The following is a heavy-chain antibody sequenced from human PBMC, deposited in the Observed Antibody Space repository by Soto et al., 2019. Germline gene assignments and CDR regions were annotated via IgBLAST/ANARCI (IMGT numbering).Heavy chain of an antibody. Sequence: GGSLRLSCAASGFTFSIYNMHWIRQAPGKGLAWVAVISRDGSEIYYEDSVKGRVTISRDNSTSTLFLHMSSLTPDDTGVYSCARDAYNYGYLSSLVQGTLVTVSS. CDR2: ISRDGSEI. CDR3: ARDAYNYGYLSS. J-gene: IGHJ5*02. CDR1: GFTFSIYN. D-gene: IGHD5-12*01. V-gene: IGHV3-30-3*01.